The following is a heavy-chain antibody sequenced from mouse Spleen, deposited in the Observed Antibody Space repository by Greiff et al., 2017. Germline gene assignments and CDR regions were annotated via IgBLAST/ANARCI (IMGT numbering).Heavy chain of an antibody. D-gene: IGHD2-1*01. CDR1: GYTFTSYW. CDR2: IDPSDSYT. V-gene: IGHV1-59*01. Sequence: QVQLQQPGAELVRPGTSVKLSCKASGYTFTSYWMHWVKQRPGQGLEWIGVIDPSDSYTNYNQKFKGKATLTVDTSSSTAYMQLSSLTSEDSAVYYCARGGNPFAYWGQGTLVTVSA. J-gene: IGHJ3*01. CDR3: ARGGNPFAY.